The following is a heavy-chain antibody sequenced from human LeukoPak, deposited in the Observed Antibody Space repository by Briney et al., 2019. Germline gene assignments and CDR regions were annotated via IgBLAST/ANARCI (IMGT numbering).Heavy chain of an antibody. CDR2: IRYDGSDK. D-gene: IGHD3-10*01. CDR1: GFTFSSYG. J-gene: IGHJ6*03. Sequence: GGSLRLSCAASGFTFSSYGMHWVRQAPGKGLEWVAFIRYDGSDKYYADSVKGRFTISRDNSKNTLSLQMNSLRPEDMAVYYCTRAGGLVRGVHYYYCMDVWGKGTTVTISS. CDR3: TRAGGLVRGVHYYYCMDV. V-gene: IGHV3-30*02.